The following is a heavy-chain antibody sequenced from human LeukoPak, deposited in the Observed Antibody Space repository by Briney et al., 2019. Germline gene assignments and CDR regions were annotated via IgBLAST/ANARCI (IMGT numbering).Heavy chain of an antibody. CDR3: ARTRVPAAGGRRSYVDY. CDR2: IYHSGST. D-gene: IGHD2-2*01. Sequence: PSETLSLTCTVSGYSISSGYYWGWIRQPPGKGLEWIGSIYHSGSTYYNPSLKSRVTISVDTSKNQFSLKLSSVTAADTAVYYCARTRVPAAGGRRSYVDYWGQGTLVTVSS. CDR1: GYSISSGYY. V-gene: IGHV4-38-2*02. J-gene: IGHJ4*02.